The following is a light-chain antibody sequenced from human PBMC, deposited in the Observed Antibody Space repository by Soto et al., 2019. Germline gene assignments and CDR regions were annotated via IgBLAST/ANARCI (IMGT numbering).Light chain of an antibody. Sequence: DIQMTQSPSTLSASVGDRVSITVRASQSISSWLAWYQQKPGEAPKLLIYEGSTLERGIPSRFSGSGSVTESKLTICGLQPDTGPPFYYEAYNTCSRNFGQGT. V-gene: IGKV1-5*03. J-gene: IGKJ2*02. CDR2: EGS. CDR1: QSISSW. CDR3: EAYNTCSRN.